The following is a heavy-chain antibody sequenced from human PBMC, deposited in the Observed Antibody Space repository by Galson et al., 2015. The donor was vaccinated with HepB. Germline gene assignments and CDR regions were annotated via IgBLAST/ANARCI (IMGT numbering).Heavy chain of an antibody. V-gene: IGHV3-33*01. CDR3: ARGGVIATNYYYYYGMDV. D-gene: IGHD2-21*01. CDR1: GFTFSSYG. Sequence: SLRLSCAASGFTFSSYGMHWVRQAPGKGLEWVAVIWYDGSNKYYADSVKGRFTVSRDNSKNTLYLQMNSLRAEDTAVYYCARGGVIATNYYYYYGMDVWGQGTTVTVSS. J-gene: IGHJ6*02. CDR2: IWYDGSNK.